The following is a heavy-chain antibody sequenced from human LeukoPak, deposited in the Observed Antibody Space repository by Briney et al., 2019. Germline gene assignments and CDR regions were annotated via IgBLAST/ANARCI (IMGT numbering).Heavy chain of an antibody. CDR1: GFTFSSYA. D-gene: IGHD3-22*01. V-gene: IGHV3-23*01. Sequence: PGGSLRLSCAASGFTFSSYAMNWVRQAPGKGLEWVSAISGSGGSTYYADSVKGRFTISRDNSKNTLYLQMNSLRAEDTAVYYCAKHRTMIVVVTPYYFDYWGQGTLVTVSS. CDR3: AKHRTMIVVVTPYYFDY. CDR2: ISGSGGST. J-gene: IGHJ4*02.